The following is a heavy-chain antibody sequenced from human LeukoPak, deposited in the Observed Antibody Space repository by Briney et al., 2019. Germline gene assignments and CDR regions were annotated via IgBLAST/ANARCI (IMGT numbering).Heavy chain of an antibody. V-gene: IGHV4-39*01. Sequence: SETLSLTCTVSGGSISSYYWSWIRQPPGKGLEWIGSIYYSGSTYYNPSLKSRVTISVDTSKNQFSLKLSSVTAADTAVYYRAREGDPLTVTLYYFDYWGQGTLVTVSS. D-gene: IGHD4-11*01. J-gene: IGHJ4*02. CDR1: GGSISSYY. CDR2: IYYSGST. CDR3: AREGDPLTVTLYYFDY.